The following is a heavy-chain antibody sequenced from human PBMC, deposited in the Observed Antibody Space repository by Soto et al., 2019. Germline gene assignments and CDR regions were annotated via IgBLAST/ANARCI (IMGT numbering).Heavy chain of an antibody. CDR3: AKDEGDYYSNYPDY. CDR1: GYTFTSYG. J-gene: IGHJ4*02. CDR2: MTPNSGGT. Sequence: ASVKVSCKASGYTFTSYGISWVRQAPGQGLEWMGWMTPNSGGTVYAQNFQGRVTIARDTSASTTYMELNSLRAEDTAVYFCAKDEGDYYSNYPDYWGQGSPVTVSS. V-gene: IGHV1-8*03. D-gene: IGHD4-4*01.